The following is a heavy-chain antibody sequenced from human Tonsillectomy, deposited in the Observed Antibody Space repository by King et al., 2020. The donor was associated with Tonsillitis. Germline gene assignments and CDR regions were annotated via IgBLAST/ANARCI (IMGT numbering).Heavy chain of an antibody. D-gene: IGHD3-3*01. Sequence: QLVQSGGGVVQPGRSLRLSCAASGFTFSSYAMHWVRQAPGKGLEWVAVISYDGSNKYYADSVKGRFTISRDNSKNTLYLQMNSLRAEDTAVYYCARDRTQRYYDFWSGYGSGSQIDYWGQGTLVTVSS. CDR3: ARDRTQRYYDFWSGYGSGSQIDY. CDR1: GFTFSSYA. V-gene: IGHV3-30-3*01. CDR2: ISYDGSNK. J-gene: IGHJ4*02.